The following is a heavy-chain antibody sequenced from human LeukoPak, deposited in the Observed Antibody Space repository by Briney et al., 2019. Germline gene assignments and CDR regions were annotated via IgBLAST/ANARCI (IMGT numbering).Heavy chain of an antibody. CDR1: GYSISSGYY. CDR3: AGSSSGWKPRGYYFDY. CDR2: IYHSGST. D-gene: IGHD6-19*01. Sequence: NPSETLSLTCTVSGYSISSGYYWGWIRQPPGKGLEWIGSIYHSGSTYYNPSLKSRVTISVDTSKNQFSLKLSSVTAADTAVYYCAGSSSGWKPRGYYFDYWGQGTLVTVSS. J-gene: IGHJ4*02. V-gene: IGHV4-38-2*02.